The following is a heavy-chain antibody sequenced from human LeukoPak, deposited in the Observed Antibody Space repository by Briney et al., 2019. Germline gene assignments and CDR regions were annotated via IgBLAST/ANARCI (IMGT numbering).Heavy chain of an antibody. V-gene: IGHV1-18*01. D-gene: IGHD3-9*01. CDR1: GYTFTSYG. CDR2: ISAYNGNT. J-gene: IGHJ5*02. Sequence: ASVKVSCKASGYTFTSYGISWVRQAPGQGLEWMGWISAYNGNTNYAQKLQGRVTMTTDTSMSTAYMELRSLRSDDTAVYYCARGNDILTGYYGNNWFDPWGQGTLVTVSS. CDR3: ARGNDILTGYYGNNWFDP.